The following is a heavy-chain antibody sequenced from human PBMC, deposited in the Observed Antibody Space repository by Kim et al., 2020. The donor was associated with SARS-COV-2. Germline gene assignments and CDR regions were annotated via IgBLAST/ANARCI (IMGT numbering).Heavy chain of an antibody. Sequence: GGSLRLSCAASGFTFSSYGMHWVRKAPGKGLEWVAVISYDGSNKYYADSVKGRFTISRDNSKNTLYLQMNSLRAEDTAVYYCAKIAAAVNFDCWGQGTLVTVSS. CDR2: ISYDGSNK. D-gene: IGHD6-13*01. CDR1: GFTFSSYG. V-gene: IGHV3-30*18. J-gene: IGHJ4*02. CDR3: AKIAAAVNFDC.